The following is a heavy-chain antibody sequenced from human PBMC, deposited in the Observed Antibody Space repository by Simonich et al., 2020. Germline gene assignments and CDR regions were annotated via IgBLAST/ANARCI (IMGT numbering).Heavy chain of an antibody. Sequence: QVQLVQSGAEVKKPGASVKVSCKASGYTFTGYYMHWVRQAPGQGLGGMGWINPNSGGTNYAKKFQGRVTMTRDTSISTAYLAMSRLRSDDTAVYYCARGPRWTGDDAFDIWGQGTMVTVSS. CDR3: ARGPRWTGDDAFDI. V-gene: IGHV1-2*02. J-gene: IGHJ3*02. CDR2: INPNSGGT. CDR1: GYTFTGYY. D-gene: IGHD7-27*01.